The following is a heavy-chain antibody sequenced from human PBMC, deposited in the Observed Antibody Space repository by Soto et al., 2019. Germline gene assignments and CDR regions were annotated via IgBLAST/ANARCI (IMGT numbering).Heavy chain of an antibody. CDR3: TREGITMVRDPYPYYYYYYMDV. J-gene: IGHJ6*03. CDR2: IRSKANSYAT. D-gene: IGHD3-10*01. CDR1: GFTFSGSA. Sequence: GGSLRLSCAASGFTFSGSAMHWVRQASGKGLEWVGRIRSKANSYATAYAASVKGRFTISRDDSKNTAYLQMNSLKTEDTAVYYCTREGITMVRDPYPYYYYYYMDVWGKGTTVTVSS. V-gene: IGHV3-73*01.